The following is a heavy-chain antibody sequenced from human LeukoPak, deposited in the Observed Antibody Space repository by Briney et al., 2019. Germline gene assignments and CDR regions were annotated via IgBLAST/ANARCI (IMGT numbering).Heavy chain of an antibody. V-gene: IGHV3-15*01. CDR1: GFTFSSYA. CDR2: IKSETDGGTT. CDR3: TTPSPFDP. J-gene: IGHJ5*02. D-gene: IGHD6-6*01. Sequence: GGSLRLSCAASGFTFSSYAMSWVRQAPGKGLEWVGHIKSETDGGTTDYAAPLKGRFTISRDDSKNTLFLQMSSLKTEDTAVYYCTTPSPFDPWGQGTLVTVSS.